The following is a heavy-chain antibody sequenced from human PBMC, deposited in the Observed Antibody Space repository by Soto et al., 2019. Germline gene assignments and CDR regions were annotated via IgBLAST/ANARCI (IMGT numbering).Heavy chain of an antibody. CDR1: GGSISSSSYY. CDR3: ARYITMVRGVTVGFDP. CDR2: IYYSGST. Sequence: PSETLSLTCTVSGGSISSSSYYWSWIRQPPGKGLEWIGYIYYSGSTYYNPSLKSRVTISVDTSKNQFSLKLSSVTAADTAVYYCARYITMVRGVTVGFDPWGQGTLVTVSS. V-gene: IGHV4-30-4*01. D-gene: IGHD3-10*01. J-gene: IGHJ5*02.